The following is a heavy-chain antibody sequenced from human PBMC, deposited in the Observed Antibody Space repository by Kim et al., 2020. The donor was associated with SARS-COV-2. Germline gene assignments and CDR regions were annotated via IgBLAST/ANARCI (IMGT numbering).Heavy chain of an antibody. V-gene: IGHV3-30-3*01. CDR3: AREGGSYWGRFDY. D-gene: IGHD1-26*01. J-gene: IGHJ4*02. Sequence: GGSLRLSCAASGFTFSSYAMHWVRQAPGKGLEWVAVISYDGSNKYYADSVKGRFTISRDNSKNTLYLQMNSLRAEDTAVYYCAREGGSYWGRFDYWGQGTLVTVSS. CDR1: GFTFSSYA. CDR2: ISYDGSNK.